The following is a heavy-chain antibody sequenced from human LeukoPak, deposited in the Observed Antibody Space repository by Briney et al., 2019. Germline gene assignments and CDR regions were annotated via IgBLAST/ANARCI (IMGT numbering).Heavy chain of an antibody. CDR3: ARDSRSYYYYMDV. Sequence: PGGSLRFSCAASGFTFNSYGMHWVRQAPGKGLEWVAFIRYDGTNTYYADSVKGRFTISRDNSKNTLYLQMNSLRAEDTAVYYCARDSRSYYYYMDVWGKGTTVTVSS. CDR1: GFTFNSYG. J-gene: IGHJ6*03. V-gene: IGHV3-30*02. CDR2: IRYDGTNT.